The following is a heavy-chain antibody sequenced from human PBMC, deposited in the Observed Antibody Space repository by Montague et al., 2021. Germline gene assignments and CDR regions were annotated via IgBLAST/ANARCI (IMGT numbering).Heavy chain of an antibody. V-gene: IGHV3-74*01. CDR3: ARPTPGTDGLDV. CDR1: GFTFSNYW. J-gene: IGHJ6*02. CDR2: INSGGSKT. D-gene: IGHD1-1*01. Sequence: FRSLSWAASGFTFSNYWMYWFRQGPGKGLVWVSRINSGGSKTNYADSVKGRFTISRDNVKNTLYLQMTSLRDEDTAVYFCARPTPGTDGLDVWGPGTTVTVSS.